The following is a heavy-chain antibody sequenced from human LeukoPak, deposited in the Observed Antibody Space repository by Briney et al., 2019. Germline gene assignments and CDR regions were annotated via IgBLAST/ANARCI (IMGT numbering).Heavy chain of an antibody. D-gene: IGHD5-18*01. CDR3: AREKFRGYSYGLTN. Sequence: SETLSLTCAVYGGSFSGYYWGWIRQPPGKGLEWIGRIYYTGDTNYNPSLKSRVTMSVDTSKNQFSLKLSSVTAADTAVYYCAREKFRGYSYGLTNWGQGTLVTVSS. J-gene: IGHJ4*02. CDR1: GGSFSGYY. V-gene: IGHV4-59*01. CDR2: IYYTGDT.